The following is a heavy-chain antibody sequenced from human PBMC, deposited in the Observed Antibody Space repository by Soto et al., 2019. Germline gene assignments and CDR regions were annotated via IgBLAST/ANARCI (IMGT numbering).Heavy chain of an antibody. Sequence: QVQVVESGGGVVQPGTSLRLSCAASGFRFSNFGMHWVRQAPGKGLEWVAVIWHDGKNKYYADSVEGRFTISRDNSKNTLYLQMNSLRAEDGAVYYCARDPGKDEASGYWGQGTLVIVSS. J-gene: IGHJ4*02. CDR3: ARDPGKDEASGY. V-gene: IGHV3-33*01. D-gene: IGHD6-19*01. CDR1: GFRFSNFG. CDR2: IWHDGKNK.